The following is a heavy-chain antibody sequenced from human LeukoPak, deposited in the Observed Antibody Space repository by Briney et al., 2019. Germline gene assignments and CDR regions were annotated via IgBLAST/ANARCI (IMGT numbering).Heavy chain of an antibody. CDR2: IYYSGST. D-gene: IGHD2-2*01. CDR1: GGSIRSYY. J-gene: IGHJ6*03. V-gene: IGHV4-59*01. CDR3: ASGVVVPAAFMDV. Sequence: PSETLSLTCTVSGGSIRSYYWSWIRQPPGKGLEWIGYIYYSGSTNYNPSLKSRVTISLDTSKNQFSLKLSSVTAADTAVYYCASGVVVPAAFMDVWGKGTTVTVSS.